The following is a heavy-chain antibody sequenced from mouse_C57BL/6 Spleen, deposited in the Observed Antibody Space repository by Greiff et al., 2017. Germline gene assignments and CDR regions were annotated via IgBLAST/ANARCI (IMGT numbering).Heavy chain of an antibody. J-gene: IGHJ1*03. CDR1: GYTFTSYG. Sequence: QVQLKESGAELARPGASVKLSCKASGYTFTSYGISWVKQRTGQGLEWIGEIYPRSGNTYYNEKFKGKATLTADKSSSTANMELRSLTSEDSAVYFCATNWDDWYFDVWGTGTTVTVSS. CDR3: ATNWDDWYFDV. CDR2: IYPRSGNT. V-gene: IGHV1-81*01. D-gene: IGHD4-1*01.